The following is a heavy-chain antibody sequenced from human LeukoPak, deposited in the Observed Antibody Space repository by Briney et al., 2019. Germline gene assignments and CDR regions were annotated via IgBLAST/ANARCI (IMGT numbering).Heavy chain of an antibody. CDR3: ARQGYSYGYFYFDY. D-gene: IGHD5-18*01. CDR1: GFIFSTYA. V-gene: IGHV3-48*01. Sequence: PGGSLRLSCAASGFIFSTYAMNWVRQAPGKGLEWVSYIHSRSNTIFYADSVKGRFTISRDNVKNSLYLQMNSLRAEDTAVYYCARQGYSYGYFYFDYWGQGTLVTVSS. CDR2: IHSRSNTI. J-gene: IGHJ4*02.